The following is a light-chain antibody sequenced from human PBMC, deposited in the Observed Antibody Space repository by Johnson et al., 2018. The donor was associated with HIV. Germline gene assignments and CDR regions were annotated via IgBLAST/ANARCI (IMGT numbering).Light chain of an antibody. CDR3: GTWDSSLSAGV. Sequence: VLTQPPSVSAAPGQKVTISCYGSSSNIGNNYVSWYQQLPGTAPKLLIYDNNKRPSGIPDRFSGSTSGTSATLGITGLPTGDEADYDCGTWDSSLSAGVFGTGTKVTVL. CDR2: DNN. J-gene: IGLJ1*01. V-gene: IGLV1-51*01. CDR1: SSNIGNNY.